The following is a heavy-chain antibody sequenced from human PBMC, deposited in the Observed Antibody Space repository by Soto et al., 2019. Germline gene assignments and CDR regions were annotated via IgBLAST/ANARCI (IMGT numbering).Heavy chain of an antibody. Sequence: SVKVSCKASGGTFSSYAISWVRQAPGQGLEWMGGIIPIFGTANYAQKFQGRVTITADESTSTAYMELSSLRSEDTAVYYCARGSKQITFGGPLSLYIDYWGQGTLVTVSS. CDR2: IIPIFGTA. CDR1: GGTFSSYA. D-gene: IGHD3-16*01. J-gene: IGHJ4*02. V-gene: IGHV1-69*13. CDR3: ARGSKQITFGGPLSLYIDY.